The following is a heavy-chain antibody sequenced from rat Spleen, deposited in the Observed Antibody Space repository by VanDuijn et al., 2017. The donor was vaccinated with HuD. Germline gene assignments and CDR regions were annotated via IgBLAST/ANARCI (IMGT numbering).Heavy chain of an antibody. CDR2: ISPSGGST. Sequence: EVQLVESGGGLVQPGRSLKLSCAASGFTFSNYGMHWILQAPTKGLEWVAPISPSGGSTHYRDSVKGRFTISRDNAKSTLYLQMDSLRSEDTATYYCATEELGRGYFDYWGQGVMVTVSS. CDR1: GFTFSNYG. J-gene: IGHJ2*01. V-gene: IGHV5-19*01. CDR3: ATEELGRGYFDY. D-gene: IGHD5-1*01.